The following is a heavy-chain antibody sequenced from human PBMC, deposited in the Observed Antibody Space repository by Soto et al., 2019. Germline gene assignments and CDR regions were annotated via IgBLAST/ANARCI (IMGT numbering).Heavy chain of an antibody. Sequence: GASVKVSCKASGYTFTSYGMHWVRQAPGQRLEWMGWINAGNGNTKYSQKFQGRVTIARDTSASTAYMELSSLRSEDTAVYDCAKALFYYYDSSGFFDIWGQGTMVTVSS. V-gene: IGHV1-3*01. CDR3: AKALFYYYDSSGFFDI. CDR1: GYTFTSYG. D-gene: IGHD3-22*01. CDR2: INAGNGNT. J-gene: IGHJ3*02.